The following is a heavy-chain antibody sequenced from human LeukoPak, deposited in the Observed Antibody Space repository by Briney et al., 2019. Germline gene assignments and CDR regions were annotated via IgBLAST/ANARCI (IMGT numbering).Heavy chain of an antibody. CDR1: GFTFSNYA. CDR3: ARSTGILRFLSGEYVGGGYNYMDV. V-gene: IGHV3-21*01. CDR2: ISGSSSYI. D-gene: IGHD3-3*01. Sequence: GGSLRLSCAASGFTFSNYAMNWVRQAPGKGLEWVSSISGSSSYIYYADSAKGRFTISRDNAKNSLYLQMNSLRAEDTAVYYCARSTGILRFLSGEYVGGGYNYMDVWGKGTTVTVSS. J-gene: IGHJ6*03.